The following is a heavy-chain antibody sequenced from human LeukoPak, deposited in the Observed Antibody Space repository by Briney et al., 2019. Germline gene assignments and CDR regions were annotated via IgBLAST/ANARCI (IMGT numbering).Heavy chain of an antibody. CDR3: ARRNLPGPLAILES. CDR2: VNPHSGDT. Sequence: ASVKVSCKASGYTFTGFYFHWVRQAHGQGLEWVGWVNPHSGDTNSAQKFQDRVSLTRDTSIYTAYMELRRLTSDDTAVYYCARRNLPGPLAILESWGQGTLVTVSS. D-gene: IGHD3-3*02. CDR1: GYTFTGFY. J-gene: IGHJ4*02. V-gene: IGHV1-2*02.